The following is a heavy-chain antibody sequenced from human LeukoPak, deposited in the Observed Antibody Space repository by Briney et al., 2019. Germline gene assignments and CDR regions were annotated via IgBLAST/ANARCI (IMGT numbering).Heavy chain of an antibody. D-gene: IGHD1-20*01. Sequence: TSETLSLTCAVYGGSFSGYYWSWIRQPPGKGLEWIGEINHSGSTNYNPSLKSRVTISVDTSKNQFSLKLSSVTAADTAVYYCARRYNWNPNWFDPWGQGTLVTVSS. CDR3: ARRYNWNPNWFDP. V-gene: IGHV4-34*01. CDR2: INHSGST. J-gene: IGHJ5*02. CDR1: GGSFSGYY.